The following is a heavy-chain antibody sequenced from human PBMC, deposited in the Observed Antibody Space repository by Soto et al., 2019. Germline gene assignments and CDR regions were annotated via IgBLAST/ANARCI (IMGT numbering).Heavy chain of an antibody. V-gene: IGHV1-69*01. D-gene: IGHD5-12*01. CDR1: GGTFSSYA. CDR3: ARPKGDGYNAYYYYGMDV. J-gene: IGHJ6*02. CDR2: IIPIFGTA. Sequence: QVQLVQSGAEVKKPGSSVKVSCKASGGTFSSYAISWVRQAPGQGLEWMGGIIPIFGTATYAQKFQGRVTITADESTSTAYMELSSLRSEDTAVYYCARPKGDGYNAYYYYGMDVWGQGATVTVSS.